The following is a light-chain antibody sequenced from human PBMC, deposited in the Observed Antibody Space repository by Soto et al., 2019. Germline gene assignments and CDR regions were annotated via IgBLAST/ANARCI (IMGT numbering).Light chain of an antibody. CDR1: QSVSSSY. Sequence: EIVLTQSPGTLSLSPGERATLSCRASQSVSSSYLAWYQQKPGQAPRLLIYDASSRATGIPDRFSGSGSGTNFTITICRLEPEDFAVYFCQQYGSSPYSFGQGTKMEIK. CDR3: QQYGSSPYS. V-gene: IGKV3-20*01. CDR2: DAS. J-gene: IGKJ2*03.